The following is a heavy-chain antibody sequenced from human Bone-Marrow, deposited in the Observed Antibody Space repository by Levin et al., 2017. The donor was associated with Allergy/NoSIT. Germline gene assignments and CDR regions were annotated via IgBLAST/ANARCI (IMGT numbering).Heavy chain of an antibody. CDR3: ARAVYESSGYYQLFDY. D-gene: IGHD3-22*01. J-gene: IGHJ4*02. V-gene: IGHV3-7*01. CDR1: GFTFSTYW. CDR2: IKQDGSEK. Sequence: GGSLRLPCAASGFTFSTYWMNWVRQAPGKGVEGVANIKQDGSEKYYVDSVKGRFTISRDNAKNSLYLQMNSLRAEDTAVYYCARAVYESSGYYQLFDYWGQGTLVTVSS.